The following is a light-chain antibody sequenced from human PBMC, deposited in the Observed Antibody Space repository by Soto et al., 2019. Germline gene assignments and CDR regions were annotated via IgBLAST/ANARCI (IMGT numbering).Light chain of an antibody. CDR3: QQYYRTPPT. Sequence: EIVMTQSPATLSVSPGERASLSCRASQSVSSNLAWYQQKPGQTPRLLIYATSTRATGIPARFSGSGSGTEFTLTISSLQSEDFAVYYCQQYYRTPPTFGQGTKVEIK. J-gene: IGKJ1*01. CDR2: ATS. CDR1: QSVSSN. V-gene: IGKV3-15*01.